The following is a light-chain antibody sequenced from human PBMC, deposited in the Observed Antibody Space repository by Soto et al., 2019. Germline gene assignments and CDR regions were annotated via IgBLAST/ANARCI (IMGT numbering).Light chain of an antibody. J-gene: IGLJ2*01. CDR1: STDVGGYNY. Sequence: QSALSQPRSVSGSPGQSVTISCTGTSTDVGGYNYVSWYQQHPGKAPKLMIYDVTKRPSGVPDRFSGSKSGSTASLTISGLQAGDEADYYCCSYAGTYTYDIIFGGGTKLTVL. CDR2: DVT. V-gene: IGLV2-11*01. CDR3: CSYAGTYTYDII.